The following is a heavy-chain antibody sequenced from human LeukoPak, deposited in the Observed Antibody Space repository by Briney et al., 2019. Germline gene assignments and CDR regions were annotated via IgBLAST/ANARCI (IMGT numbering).Heavy chain of an antibody. CDR2: IQYDGSNK. Sequence: GGSLRLSCAASGFTFGSYAMSWVRQAPGKGLEWVAYIQYDGSNKQYADSVKGRFTISRDNSKNTLYLQMNSLRAEDTAVYYCAKDLGGYDAAGYYYMDVWGKGTTVTVSS. CDR1: GFTFGSYA. CDR3: AKDLGGYDAAGYYYMDV. V-gene: IGHV3-23*01. J-gene: IGHJ6*03. D-gene: IGHD5-12*01.